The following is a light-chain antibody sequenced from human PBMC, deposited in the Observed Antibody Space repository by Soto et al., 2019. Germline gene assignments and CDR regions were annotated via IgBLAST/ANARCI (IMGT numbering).Light chain of an antibody. CDR2: GAS. Sequence: EIVMTQSPATLSVSPGERVTLSCRASQSVRSSLAWYQQKPGQAPRLLIYGASTRATGIPARFSGSGSGKEFTLTISSLQSEDFAVYYCQHSKNWPPWTFGPGTKVEFK. J-gene: IGKJ1*01. CDR3: QHSKNWPPWT. CDR1: QSVRSS. V-gene: IGKV3-15*01.